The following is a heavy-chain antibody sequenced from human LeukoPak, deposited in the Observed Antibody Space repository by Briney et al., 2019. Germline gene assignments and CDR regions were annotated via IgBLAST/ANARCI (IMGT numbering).Heavy chain of an antibody. CDR1: GFTFDDYA. J-gene: IGHJ4*02. V-gene: IGHV3-9*01. Sequence: SGGSLRLSCAASGFTFDDYAMHCVRQAPGEGVEWVSGISWNSGSIGYTDSVKGRFTISRDNAKNSLYLQMNSLRAEDTALYYCAAHYYGSGNHDYWGQGTLVTVSS. CDR2: ISWNSGSI. CDR3: AAHYYGSGNHDY. D-gene: IGHD3-10*01.